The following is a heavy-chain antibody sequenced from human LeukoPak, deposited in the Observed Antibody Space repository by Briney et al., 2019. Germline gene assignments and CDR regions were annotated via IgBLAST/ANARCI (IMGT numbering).Heavy chain of an antibody. J-gene: IGHJ3*02. CDR1: GYTFNGYY. CDR3: ARIKVVPAAIGAFDI. V-gene: IGHV1-2*02. D-gene: IGHD2-2*01. Sequence: ASVKVSCQASGYTFNGYYMHWVRQAPGQGLEWMGWINPNSGGTNYAQKFQGRVTMTRDTSISTAYMELSRLRSDDTAVYYCARIKVVPAAIGAFDIWGQGTMVTVSS. CDR2: INPNSGGT.